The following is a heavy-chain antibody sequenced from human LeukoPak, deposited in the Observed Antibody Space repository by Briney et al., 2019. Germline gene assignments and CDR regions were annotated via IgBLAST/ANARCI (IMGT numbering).Heavy chain of an antibody. CDR1: GGSFSGYY. Sequence: PSETLSLTCAVYGGSFSGYYWSWIRQPPGKGLEWIGEINHSGSTNYNPSLKSRVTISVDTSKNQFSLKLSSVTAADTAVYYCARGRRGYSYLWSYGPSLWDYWGQGTLVTVSS. V-gene: IGHV4-34*01. CDR2: INHSGST. J-gene: IGHJ4*02. D-gene: IGHD5-18*01. CDR3: ARGRRGYSYLWSYGPSLWDY.